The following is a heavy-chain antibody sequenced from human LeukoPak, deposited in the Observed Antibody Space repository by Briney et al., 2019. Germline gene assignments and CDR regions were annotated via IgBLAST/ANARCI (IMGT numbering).Heavy chain of an antibody. CDR1: DGSISGYY. Sequence: SETLSLTCTVSDGSISGYYWSWIRQPPGKALEWIGYIHYSGSTNYNPSLKSRVTISVDTSKNHFSLKLSSVTAADTAVYYCARHDGSSWYYAFDVWGQGTMVTVSS. J-gene: IGHJ3*01. CDR2: IHYSGST. D-gene: IGHD6-13*01. CDR3: ARHDGSSWYYAFDV. V-gene: IGHV4-59*08.